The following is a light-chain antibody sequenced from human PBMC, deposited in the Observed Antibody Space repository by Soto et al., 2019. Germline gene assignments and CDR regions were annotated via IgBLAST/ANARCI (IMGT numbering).Light chain of an antibody. J-gene: IGKJ5*01. CDR1: QSVNRY. CDR3: QQRYNWPPLT. Sequence: EIVLTQSPATLSLSPGERATLSCRASQSVNRYLAWYQQKPGQAPRLLIYDASSRATGIPARFSGSGSGTDYTLTIDSLEPEDSAVYYCQQRYNWPPLTFGHGTRPEI. CDR2: DAS. V-gene: IGKV3-11*01.